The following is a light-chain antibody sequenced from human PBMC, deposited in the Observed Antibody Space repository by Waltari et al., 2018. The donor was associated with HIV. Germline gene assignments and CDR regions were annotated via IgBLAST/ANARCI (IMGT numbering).Light chain of an antibody. CDR2: TAS. Sequence: DIQMTQSPSSLSASVRDRVTITCRASQSISGYLNWYQQKPGKAPNLLIYTASSLQSGVPSRFSGSGFGTDFTLTISSLQPEDFATYYCQQSYTTPRTFGQGTKVEIK. J-gene: IGKJ1*01. CDR1: QSISGY. V-gene: IGKV1-39*01. CDR3: QQSYTTPRT.